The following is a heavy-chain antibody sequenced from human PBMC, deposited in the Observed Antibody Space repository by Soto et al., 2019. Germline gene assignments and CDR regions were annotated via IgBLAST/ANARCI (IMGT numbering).Heavy chain of an antibody. CDR1: GFTFSSYA. CDR2: ISFDGSNK. Sequence: PGGFLRLSCVASGFTFSSYAMHWVRQAPGKGLEWVAVISFDGSNKNNAESVKGRFTISRDNSKKTIYLQMNSLRAEDTAVYFCARVVDVSGSVVYYGMDVWGQGTTVTVSS. J-gene: IGHJ6*02. V-gene: IGHV3-30-3*01. CDR3: ARVVDVSGSVVYYGMDV. D-gene: IGHD2-15*01.